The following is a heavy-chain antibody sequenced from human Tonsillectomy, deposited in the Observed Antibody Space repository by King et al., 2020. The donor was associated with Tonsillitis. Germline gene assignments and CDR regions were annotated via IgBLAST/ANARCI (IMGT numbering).Heavy chain of an antibody. CDR2: ITHSGST. D-gene: IGHD6-13*01. CDR3: AREPGIAAAGDWFDP. Sequence: VQLQQWGAGLLKPSETLSLTCAVYGGSFSGYYSSWIRQPPGKGLEWIGEITHSGSTNYNPSLKSRVTISVDTSKNQFSLKLSSVTAADTAVYYCAREPGIAAAGDWFDPWGQGTLVTVSS. V-gene: IGHV4-34*01. CDR1: GGSFSGYY. J-gene: IGHJ5*02.